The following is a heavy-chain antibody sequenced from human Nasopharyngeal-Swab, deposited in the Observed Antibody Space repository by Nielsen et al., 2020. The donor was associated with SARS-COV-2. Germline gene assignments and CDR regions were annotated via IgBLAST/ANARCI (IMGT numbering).Heavy chain of an antibody. V-gene: IGHV3-43*01. Sequence: GESLKISCAASGFTFDEYTMHWGRQGPGKGLEWVCLISWHSSFTYYADSVKGRFTISRDNSKNSLYLQMNSLTTEDTAFYYCVKDPAPTPLTWYFDLWGRGTLVTVTS. CDR1: GFTFDEYT. CDR3: VKDPAPTPLTWYFDL. J-gene: IGHJ2*01. CDR2: ISWHSSFT. D-gene: IGHD1-20*01.